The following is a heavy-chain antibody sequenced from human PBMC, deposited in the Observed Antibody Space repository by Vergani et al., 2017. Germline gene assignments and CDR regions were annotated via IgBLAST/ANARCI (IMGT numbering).Heavy chain of an antibody. J-gene: IGHJ5*02. CDR1: GYTFTGYY. V-gene: IGHV1-2*02. CDR3: AREAIGSAGNWAWFDP. Sequence: QVQLVQSGAEVKKPGASVKVSCKASGYTFTGYYMHWVRQAPGQGLEWMGWINPNSGGTNYAQKFQGRVTMTRDTSISPAYMELSRLRSDDTAVYYCAREAIGSAGNWAWFDPWGQGTLVTVSS. D-gene: IGHD6-19*01. CDR2: INPNSGGT.